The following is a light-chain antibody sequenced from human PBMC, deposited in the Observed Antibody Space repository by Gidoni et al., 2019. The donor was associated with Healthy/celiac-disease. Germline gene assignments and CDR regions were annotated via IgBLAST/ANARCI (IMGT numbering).Light chain of an antibody. J-gene: IGKJ2*01. Sequence: DIQMTQSPSTLSASVGDRVTSTCRASQSISSWLAWYQQKPGKAPKLLIYKESSLESGVPSRFRGSGSGTEFTLTISSLQPDDFATYYCQQYNSPYTFGQGTKLEIK. CDR3: QQYNSPYT. CDR2: KES. V-gene: IGKV1-5*03. CDR1: QSISSW.